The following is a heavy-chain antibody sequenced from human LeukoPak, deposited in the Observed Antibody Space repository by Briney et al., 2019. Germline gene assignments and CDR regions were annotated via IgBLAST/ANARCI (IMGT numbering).Heavy chain of an antibody. CDR3: AKDLAGYGGNYFDY. CDR1: GFTFDDYA. D-gene: IGHD4-23*01. Sequence: PGRSLRLSCAASGFTFDDYAMHWVRQAPGKGLEWASGISWNSGSIGYADSVKGRFTISRDNAKNSLYLQMNSLRAEDTALYYCAKDLAGYGGNYFDYWGQGTLVTVSS. CDR2: ISWNSGSI. V-gene: IGHV3-9*01. J-gene: IGHJ4*02.